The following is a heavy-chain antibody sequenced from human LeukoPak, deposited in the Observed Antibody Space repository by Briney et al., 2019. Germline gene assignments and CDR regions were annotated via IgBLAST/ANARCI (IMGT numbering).Heavy chain of an antibody. V-gene: IGHV1-2*02. CDR3: ARDRELLRYYYYYGMDV. CDR1: GYTFTGYY. J-gene: IGHJ6*02. CDR2: INPNSGGT. D-gene: IGHD1-26*01. Sequence: ASVKVSCKASGYTFTGYYMHWVRQAPGQGLEWMGWINPNSGGTNYAQKFQGRVTMTRDTSISTAYMELSRLRSDDTAVYCCARDRELLRYYYYYGMDVWGQGTTVTVSS.